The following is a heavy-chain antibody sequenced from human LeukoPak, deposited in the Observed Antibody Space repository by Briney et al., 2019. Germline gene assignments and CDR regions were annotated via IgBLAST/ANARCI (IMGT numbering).Heavy chain of an antibody. CDR1: GFTLKTYG. Sequence: PGGSLRLSCVASGFTLKTYGMHWVRQVPGKGLEWVAVIWYDGGNIYYADSVKGRFIISRDNSKNTLYLQMNSLRAEDTAVYYCARAVSPQDYFDSWGQGTLVTVSS. CDR2: IWYDGGNI. CDR3: ARAVSPQDYFDS. J-gene: IGHJ4*02. V-gene: IGHV3-33*01.